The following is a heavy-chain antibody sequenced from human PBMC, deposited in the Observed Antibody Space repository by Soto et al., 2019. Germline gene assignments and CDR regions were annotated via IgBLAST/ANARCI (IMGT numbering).Heavy chain of an antibody. CDR3: AKEDISGTRGGFDM. V-gene: IGHV3-30*18. Sequence: QMQLVESGGGVVQPGRSLRLSCAAAGFTFSNYGMHWVRQAPGKGLEWVAVISYDGSSPAYADSVKGRFTISRDNSKNTLYVQMSSLGSEDTAVYYCAKEDISGTRGGFDMWGQGTMVTVSS. CDR1: GFTFSNYG. CDR2: ISYDGSSP. D-gene: IGHD1-20*01. J-gene: IGHJ3*02.